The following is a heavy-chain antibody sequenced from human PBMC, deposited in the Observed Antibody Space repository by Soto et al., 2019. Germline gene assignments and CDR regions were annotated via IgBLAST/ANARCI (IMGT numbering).Heavy chain of an antibody. D-gene: IGHD6-19*01. J-gene: IGHJ4*02. CDR1: GGTFSSYA. Sequence: QVQLVQSGAEVKKPGSSVKVSCKAAGGTFSSYAISWVRQAHGQGLEWMGGIIPIFGTANYAQKFQGRVTITADESTSTAYMELSSLRSEDTAVYYCARDHYAAVAGTGVLDYWGQGTLVTVSS. CDR2: IIPIFGTA. V-gene: IGHV1-69*01. CDR3: ARDHYAAVAGTGVLDY.